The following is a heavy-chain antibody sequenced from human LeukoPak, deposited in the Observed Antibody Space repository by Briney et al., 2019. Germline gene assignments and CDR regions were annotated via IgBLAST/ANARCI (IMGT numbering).Heavy chain of an antibody. CDR2: ISGSGGST. CDR3: AKDPDGAGRDY. V-gene: IGHV3-23*01. Sequence: GGSLRLSCAASGFTFSSSAMTWVRQGPGKGLEWVSGISGSGGSTYYVDSVKGRFTISRDNSKNTLYLQMNSLRAEDTAEYYCAKDPDGAGRDYWGQGTLVTVSS. CDR1: GFTFSSSA. J-gene: IGHJ4*02. D-gene: IGHD1-26*01.